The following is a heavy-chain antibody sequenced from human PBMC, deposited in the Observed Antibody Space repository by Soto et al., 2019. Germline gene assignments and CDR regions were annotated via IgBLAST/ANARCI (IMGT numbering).Heavy chain of an antibody. CDR3: ARALRVQLWLYGY. V-gene: IGHV1-46*01. Sequence: QVQLVQSGAEVKKPGASVKVSCKASGYTFTSYYMNWVRQAPGQGLEWMGIINPSGGSTSYAQKFQSRVTMTRDTSTSTVYMELSSLRSEDTAVYYCARALRVQLWLYGYWGQGTLVTVSS. D-gene: IGHD5-18*01. CDR1: GYTFTSYY. CDR2: INPSGGST. J-gene: IGHJ4*02.